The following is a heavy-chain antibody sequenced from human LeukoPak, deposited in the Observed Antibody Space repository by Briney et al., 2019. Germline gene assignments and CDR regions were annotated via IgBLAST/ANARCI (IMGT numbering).Heavy chain of an antibody. CDR3: ARGKLDNWGTNYYYMDV. D-gene: IGHD7-27*01. Sequence: PSETLSLTCTVSGGSISSGGYYWSWIRQHPGKGLEWIGYIYYSGSTYYNPSLKSRVAISVDTSKNQFSLKLSSVTAADTAVYYCARGKLDNWGTNYYYMDVWGKGTTVTVSS. V-gene: IGHV4-31*03. CDR1: GGSISSGGYY. CDR2: IYYSGST. J-gene: IGHJ6*03.